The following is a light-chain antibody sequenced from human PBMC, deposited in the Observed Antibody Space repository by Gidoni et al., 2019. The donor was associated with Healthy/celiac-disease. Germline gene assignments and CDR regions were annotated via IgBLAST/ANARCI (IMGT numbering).Light chain of an antibody. J-gene: IGKJ2*01. CDR2: GAS. Sequence: IVMTHSPATLSVSPGERPTLSCRASQSVSSNLAWYQQKPGQAPRLLIYGASTRDTGIPARFSGSGSGTEFTLTISSLQSEDFAVYYCQQYNNWPPYTFGQGTKLEIK. CDR3: QQYNNWPPYT. V-gene: IGKV3-15*01. CDR1: QSVSSN.